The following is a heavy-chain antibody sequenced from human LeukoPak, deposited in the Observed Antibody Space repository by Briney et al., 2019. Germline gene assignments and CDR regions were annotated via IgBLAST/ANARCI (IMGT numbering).Heavy chain of an antibody. CDR1: GFTFRSYE. CDR2: FRSSGSNM. V-gene: IGHV3-48*03. J-gene: IGHJ3*02. CDR3: ARDGLSGDQAFDAFDI. D-gene: IGHD1-26*01. Sequence: GGSLRLSCAASGFTFRSYEMSWVRQAPGKGLEWIAYFRSSGSNMYYADSVRGRFSISRDNAKDSLYLQMNSLRAEDTAIYYCARDGLSGDQAFDAFDIWGQGTMVTVSS.